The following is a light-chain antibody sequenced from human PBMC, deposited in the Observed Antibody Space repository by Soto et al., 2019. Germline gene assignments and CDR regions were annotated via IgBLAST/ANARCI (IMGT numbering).Light chain of an antibody. V-gene: IGKV3-20*01. CDR3: QQYGGSPQT. CDR2: GAS. Sequence: EIVLTQPPGTLSLSPGERATLSCRASQSVSSSYLAWYQQKPGQAPRLLIYGASSRATGIPDRFSGSGSGTDFTLTISRLEPEDFAVYYCQQYGGSPQTFGQGTKVDVK. J-gene: IGKJ1*01. CDR1: QSVSSSY.